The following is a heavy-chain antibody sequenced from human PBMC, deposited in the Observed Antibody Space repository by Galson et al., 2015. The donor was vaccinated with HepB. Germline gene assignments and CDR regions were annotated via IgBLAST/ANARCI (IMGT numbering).Heavy chain of an antibody. CDR3: AKGAYSANYRCDY. V-gene: IGHV3-23*01. D-gene: IGHD6-13*01. Sequence: SLRLSCAASGFTFSSYAMSWVRQAPGKGLEWVSAISGSDSSTNYADSVKGRFTISRDNSKNTLFLQMNSLRVEDTAVYYCAKGAYSANYRCDYWGQGTLVSVSS. CDR1: GFTFSSYA. CDR2: ISGSDSST. J-gene: IGHJ4*02.